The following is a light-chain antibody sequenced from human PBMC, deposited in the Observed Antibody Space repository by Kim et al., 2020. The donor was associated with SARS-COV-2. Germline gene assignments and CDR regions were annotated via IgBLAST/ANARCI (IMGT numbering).Light chain of an antibody. CDR3: QQRSDWPLT. Sequence: EIVLTQSPATLSLSPGERATLSCRASQNVRKYLVWYQQKPGQAPSLLIYDANNRATGVPARFSGSGFATDFTLTISSLEPEDFAVYYCQQRSDWPLTFGGGTKVDIK. CDR1: QNVRKY. V-gene: IGKV3-11*01. CDR2: DAN. J-gene: IGKJ4*01.